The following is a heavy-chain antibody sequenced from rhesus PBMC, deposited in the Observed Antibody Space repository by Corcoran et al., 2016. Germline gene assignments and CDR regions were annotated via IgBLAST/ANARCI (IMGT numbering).Heavy chain of an antibody. D-gene: IGHD6-13*01. Sequence: QVQLQESGPGVVTPSETLSLTCAVSGGTISSRYYYRRWIRQPPGKGLEWIWGIYSNSESTNYIPTLKSRVTSSKDTSKNQCSRKLSSVTATDTAVYYCAREESSWSRDYWGQGVLVTVSS. J-gene: IGHJ4*01. CDR2: IYSNSEST. CDR1: GGTISSRYYY. CDR3: AREESSWSRDY. V-gene: IGHV4S12*01.